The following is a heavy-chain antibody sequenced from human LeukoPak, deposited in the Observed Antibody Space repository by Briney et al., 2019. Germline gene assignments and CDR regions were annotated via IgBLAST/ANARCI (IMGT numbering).Heavy chain of an antibody. CDR1: GGSFSGYY. Sequence: PSETLSHTCAVYGGSFSGYYWSWIRQPPGKGLEWIGEINHSGSTNYNPSLKSRVTISVDTSKNQFSLKLSSVTAADTAVYYCARDAARVLWFGELLDYYYYYMDVWGKGTTVTISS. J-gene: IGHJ6*03. CDR2: INHSGST. CDR3: ARDAARVLWFGELLDYYYYYMDV. D-gene: IGHD3-10*01. V-gene: IGHV4-34*01.